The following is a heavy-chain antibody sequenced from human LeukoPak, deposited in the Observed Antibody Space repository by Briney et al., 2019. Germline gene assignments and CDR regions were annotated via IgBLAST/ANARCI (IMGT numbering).Heavy chain of an antibody. D-gene: IGHD6-19*01. V-gene: IGHV3-7*01. CDR2: IKQDGSEK. CDR1: GFTFSSYW. J-gene: IGHJ6*03. Sequence: PGGSLRLSCAASGFTFSSYWMSWVRQAPGKGLEWVANIKQDGSEKYYVDSVKGRFTISRDNAKNSLYLQMNSLRAEDTAVYYCARARVGQWLVRNYYYDYMDVWGKGTTVTVSS. CDR3: ARARVGQWLVRNYYYDYMDV.